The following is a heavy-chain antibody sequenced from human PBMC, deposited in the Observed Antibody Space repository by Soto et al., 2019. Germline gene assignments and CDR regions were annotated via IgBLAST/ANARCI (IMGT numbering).Heavy chain of an antibody. D-gene: IGHD5-18*01. Sequence: SETLSLTCTVSGGSISSYYWSWIRQPPGKGLEWIGYIYYSGSTNYNPSLKSRVTISVDTSKNQFSLKLSSVTAADTAVYYCARFPRGYSYGHFDYWGQGTLVTVSS. CDR1: GGSISSYY. CDR2: IYYSGST. CDR3: ARFPRGYSYGHFDY. V-gene: IGHV4-59*01. J-gene: IGHJ4*02.